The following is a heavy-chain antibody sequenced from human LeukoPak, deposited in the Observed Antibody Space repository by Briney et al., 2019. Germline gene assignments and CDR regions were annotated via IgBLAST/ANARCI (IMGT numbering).Heavy chain of an antibody. J-gene: IGHJ4*02. CDR1: GGSISSGDYY. CDR3: ARVKAAAGTVY. V-gene: IGHV4-30-4*08. Sequence: SETLSLTCTVSGGSISSGDYYWSWIRQPPGKGLEWIGYIYYSGSTYYNPSLKSRVTISVDTSKNQFSLKLSSVTAADTAVYYCARVKAAAGTVYWGQGTLVTVSS. D-gene: IGHD6-13*01. CDR2: IYYSGST.